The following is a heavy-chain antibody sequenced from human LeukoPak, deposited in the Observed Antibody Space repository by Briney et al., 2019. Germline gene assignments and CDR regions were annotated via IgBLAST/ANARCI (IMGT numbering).Heavy chain of an antibody. V-gene: IGHV1-18*01. CDR2: ISAYNGNT. J-gene: IGHJ6*02. Sequence: GASVTVSCKPSGYTFTSYGISWVRQAPGQGREGMGWISAYNGNTNYAQKLQGRVTMTTGPSTSTAYTEQRRLRSDDTAVYYCAREGDIYPRDYYYYYGMDVWGQGTTVTVSS. CDR1: GYTFTSYG. D-gene: IGHD3-9*01. CDR3: AREGDIYPRDYYYYYGMDV.